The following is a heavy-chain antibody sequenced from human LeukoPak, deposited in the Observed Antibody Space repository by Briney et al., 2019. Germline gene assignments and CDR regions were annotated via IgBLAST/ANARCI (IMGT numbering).Heavy chain of an antibody. J-gene: IGHJ4*02. CDR3: ARGPDYDILADYFDY. D-gene: IGHD3-9*01. CDR2: ISSGGSSI. V-gene: IGHV3-48*01. Sequence: GGSLRLSCAASGFTFSSYSMNWVRQAPGKGLEWVSYISSGGSSIYYADSVKGRFTISRDNAKNSLYLQMNSLRAEDTAVYYCARGPDYDILADYFDYWGQGTLVTVSS. CDR1: GFTFSSYS.